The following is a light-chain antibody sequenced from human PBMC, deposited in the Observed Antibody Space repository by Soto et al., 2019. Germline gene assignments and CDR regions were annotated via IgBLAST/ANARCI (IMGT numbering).Light chain of an antibody. CDR1: QRVSNNY. CDR2: GAS. V-gene: IGKV3-20*01. Sequence: EIVLTQSPGTLSLSPGERATLSCTASQRVSNNYVAWYQQIPGQPPRVLIKGASTGVLGIPDRFSGSGSGTGFTLTITRMRPEDFAVYFCQRYGTSPRTFGQRTKEELK. J-gene: IGKJ1*01. CDR3: QRYGTSPRT.